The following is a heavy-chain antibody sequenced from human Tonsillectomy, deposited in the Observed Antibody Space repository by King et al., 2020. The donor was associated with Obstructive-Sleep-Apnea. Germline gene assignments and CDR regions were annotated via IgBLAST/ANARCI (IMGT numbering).Heavy chain of an antibody. CDR1: GFTCSSYA. CDR3: AKERSVGGFFDY. J-gene: IGHJ4*02. V-gene: IGHV3-23*04. Sequence: VQLVESGGGLVQPGGSLRLSGAASGFTCSSYAMSWVREAPGKGLEWVSAISGSGGSTYYADSVKGRFTFSRDNSKNTRYVQMNSLRAEDTAVYYCAKERSVGGFFDYWGQGTLVTVSS. D-gene: IGHD6-25*01. CDR2: ISGSGGST.